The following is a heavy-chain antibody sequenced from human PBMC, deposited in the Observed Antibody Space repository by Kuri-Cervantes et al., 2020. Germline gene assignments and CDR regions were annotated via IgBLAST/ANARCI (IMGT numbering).Heavy chain of an antibody. Sequence: GSLRLSCTVSGGSISSSSYYWGWIRQPPGKGLEWIGSIYYSGSTYYNPSLKSRVTISVDTSKNQFSLKLSSVTAADTAVYYCARDAPYSGSYYPYYYYYYGMDIWGQGTTVTVSS. J-gene: IGHJ6*02. V-gene: IGHV4-39*02. CDR3: ARDAPYSGSYYPYYYYYYGMDI. D-gene: IGHD1-26*01. CDR1: GGSISSSSYY. CDR2: IYYSGST.